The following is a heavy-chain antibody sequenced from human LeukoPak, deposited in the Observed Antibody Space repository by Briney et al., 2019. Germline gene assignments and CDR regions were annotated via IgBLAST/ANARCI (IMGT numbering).Heavy chain of an antibody. CDR2: IFRIGST. CDR3: ARVIDVAAAGYFDS. J-gene: IGHJ4*02. CDR1: GGSITTGYY. Sequence: PSETLSLTCTVSGGSITTGYYWAWIRQPPGKRLEWIGTIFRIGSTYYNPSLKSRVTISVDTSKNQFSLKLSSVTAADTALYYCARVIDVAAAGYFDSWGRGTQVTVSS. D-gene: IGHD6-13*01. V-gene: IGHV4-38-2*02.